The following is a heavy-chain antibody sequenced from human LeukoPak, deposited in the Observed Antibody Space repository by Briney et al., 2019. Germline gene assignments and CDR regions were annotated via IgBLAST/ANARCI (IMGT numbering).Heavy chain of an antibody. CDR2: ISSSSTYI. Sequence: GGSLRLSCAASGFTFSSYNMNWVRQAPGKGLEWVSSISSSSTYIYYADSVKGRFTISRGNAKKSLYLQMNSLRAEDTAVYYCARDQGGSDPYYFDYWGQGTLVTVSS. V-gene: IGHV3-21*01. J-gene: IGHJ4*02. CDR3: ARDQGGSDPYYFDY. CDR1: GFTFSSYN. D-gene: IGHD1-26*01.